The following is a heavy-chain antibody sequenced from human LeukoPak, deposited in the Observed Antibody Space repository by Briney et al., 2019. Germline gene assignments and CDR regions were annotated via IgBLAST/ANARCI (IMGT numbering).Heavy chain of an antibody. V-gene: IGHV1-18*01. Sequence: ASVKVSCKASGYTFTSYGISWVRQAPGQGLEWMGWIGPKNGYTTYAQEFKGRVTVTRDTSISAVYMELSSLTSDDTAVYYCSRDVSGDGRVYIDHWGPGTLVTVSS. CDR2: IGPKNGYT. D-gene: IGHD6-19*01. CDR1: GYTFTSYG. J-gene: IGHJ4*02. CDR3: SRDVSGDGRVYIDH.